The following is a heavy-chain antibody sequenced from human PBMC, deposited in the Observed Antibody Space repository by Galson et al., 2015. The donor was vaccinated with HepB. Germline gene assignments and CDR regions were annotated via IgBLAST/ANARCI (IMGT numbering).Heavy chain of an antibody. D-gene: IGHD6-6*01. J-gene: IGHJ4*02. Sequence: SLRLSCAASGFTFSSYAMHWVRQAPGKGLEWVAVISYDGSNKYYADSVKGRFTISRDNSKNTLYLQMNSLRAEDTAVYYCARDRTAGAARPSDYFDYWGQGTLVTVSS. V-gene: IGHV3-30-3*01. CDR1: GFTFSSYA. CDR3: ARDRTAGAARPSDYFDY. CDR2: ISYDGSNK.